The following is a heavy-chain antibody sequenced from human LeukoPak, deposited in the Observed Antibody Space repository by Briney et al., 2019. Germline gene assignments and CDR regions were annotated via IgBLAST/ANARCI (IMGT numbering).Heavy chain of an antibody. V-gene: IGHV4-39*01. D-gene: IGHD5-18*01. Sequence: SETLSLTCTVSGGSISSSSYYWGWIRQPPGKGLEWIGSIYYSGSTYYNPSLKSRVTISVDTSKNQFSLKLSSVTAADTAVYYCARRIYSTLDYWGQGTLVTVSS. J-gene: IGHJ4*02. CDR3: ARRIYSTLDY. CDR2: IYYSGST. CDR1: GGSISSSSYY.